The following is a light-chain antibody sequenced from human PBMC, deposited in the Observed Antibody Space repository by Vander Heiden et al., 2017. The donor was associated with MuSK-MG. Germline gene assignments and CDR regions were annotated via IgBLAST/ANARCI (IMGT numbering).Light chain of an antibody. CDR1: HSDGGGYHY. Sequence: QSALTKPAYGFGSPGQSINIPCSGTHSDGGGYHYVSWYHHHLGTAPKLMIYDVSNRHAGGTNRFTGSESGNTAALTISGRQAEDEDDYYCSSYTSSSMSFGGGTKRTVL. V-gene: IGLV2-14*03. J-gene: IGLJ2*01. CDR3: SSYTSSSMS. CDR2: DVS.